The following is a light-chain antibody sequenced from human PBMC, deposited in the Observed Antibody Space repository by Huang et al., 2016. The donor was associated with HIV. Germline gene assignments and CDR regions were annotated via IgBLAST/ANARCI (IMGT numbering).Light chain of an antibody. V-gene: IGKV3-15*01. Sequence: VMMSQSPATLAASPGERVTLSCGASQSLNTNLAWYQQKPGQPPRLLIYAASTRATGVHARFAGRGYETEFTLTIDSLQSDDFAVYYCQQYNKWPPEYTFGQGTRLEIK. CDR1: QSLNTN. CDR3: QQYNKWPPEYT. J-gene: IGKJ2*01. CDR2: AAS.